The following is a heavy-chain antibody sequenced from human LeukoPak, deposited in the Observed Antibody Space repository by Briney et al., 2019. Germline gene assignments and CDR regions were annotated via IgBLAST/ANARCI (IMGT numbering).Heavy chain of an antibody. Sequence: SETLSLTCTVSGGSISSYYWSWIRQPPGKGLEWIGYIYCSGSTNYNPSLKSRVTISVDTSKNQFSLKLSSVTAADTAVYYCARGDYGDYEQTYYFDYWGQGTLVSVSS. J-gene: IGHJ4*02. D-gene: IGHD4-17*01. CDR3: ARGDYGDYEQTYYFDY. CDR2: IYCSGST. V-gene: IGHV4-59*01. CDR1: GGSISSYY.